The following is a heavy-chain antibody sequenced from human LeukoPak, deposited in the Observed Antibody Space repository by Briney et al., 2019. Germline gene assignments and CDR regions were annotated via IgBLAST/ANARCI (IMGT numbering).Heavy chain of an antibody. CDR3: ARVVFRAFDY. CDR2: IKQDGSEK. CDR1: GFTFSSYT. J-gene: IGHJ4*02. Sequence: GGSLRLSCAASGFTFSSYTMSWVRQAPGKGLGWVANIKQDGSEKDYVDSVKGRFTISRDSAENSLYLQMNSLRAEDTAVYYCARVVFRAFDYWGQGTLVTVSS. V-gene: IGHV3-7*03.